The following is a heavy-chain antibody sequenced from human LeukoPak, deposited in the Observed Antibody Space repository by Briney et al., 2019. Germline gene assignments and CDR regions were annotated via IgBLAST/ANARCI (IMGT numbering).Heavy chain of an antibody. J-gene: IGHJ4*02. Sequence: PSETLSLTCTVSGGSISRYYWSWIRQPPGKGLEWIGYIYYFGSTNYNPSLKSRVTISVDTSKNQFSLKLSSVTAADTAVYYCARGAAAGAPFDYWGQGTLVTVSS. D-gene: IGHD6-13*01. CDR3: ARGAAAGAPFDY. V-gene: IGHV4-59*12. CDR2: IYYFGST. CDR1: GGSISRYY.